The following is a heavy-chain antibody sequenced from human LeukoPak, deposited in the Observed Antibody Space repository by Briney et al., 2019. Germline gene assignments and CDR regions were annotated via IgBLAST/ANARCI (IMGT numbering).Heavy chain of an antibody. J-gene: IGHJ4*02. V-gene: IGHV3-74*01. Sequence: GGSLRLSCAASGFTFSKYWMHWVRQAPGKGLVWVSRINSDGSSISYADSVKGRFTISRDNAKKTLYLQMNSLRVEDTAVCYCVRGVEDWGQGTLVTVSS. D-gene: IGHD1-1*01. CDR1: GFTFSKYW. CDR2: INSDGSSI. CDR3: VRGVED.